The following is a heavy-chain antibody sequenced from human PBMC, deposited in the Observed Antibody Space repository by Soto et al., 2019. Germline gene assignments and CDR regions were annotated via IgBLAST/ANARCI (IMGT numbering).Heavy chain of an antibody. CDR3: AREFSYGSERYFDY. V-gene: IGHV4-59*12. Sequence: SETLSLTCTVSGGSISSYYWSWIRQPPGKGLEWIGYIYYSGSTNYNPSLKSRVTISVDTSKNQFSLKLSSVTAADTAVYYCAREFSYGSERYFDYWGQGTLVTVSS. CDR1: GGSISSYY. J-gene: IGHJ4*02. CDR2: IYYSGST. D-gene: IGHD3-10*01.